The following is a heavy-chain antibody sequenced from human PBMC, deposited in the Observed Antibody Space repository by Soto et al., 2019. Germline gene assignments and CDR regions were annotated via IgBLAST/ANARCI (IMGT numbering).Heavy chain of an antibody. V-gene: IGHV3-33*01. CDR2: IWYDGSNK. CDR1: GFTFSSYG. D-gene: IGHD4-17*01. J-gene: IGHJ4*02. Sequence: QVQLVESGGGVVQPGRSLRLSCAASGFTFSSYGMHWVRKAPGKGLEWVAVIWYDGSNKYYADSVKGRFTISRDNSKNTLYLQMNSLRAEDTAVYYCARDFSYGDYVNPDYWGQGTLVTVSS. CDR3: ARDFSYGDYVNPDY.